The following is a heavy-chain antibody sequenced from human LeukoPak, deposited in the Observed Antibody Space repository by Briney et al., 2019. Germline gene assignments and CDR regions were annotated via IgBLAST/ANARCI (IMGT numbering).Heavy chain of an antibody. CDR3: ATAGGPDIVVVPAAIRAFDI. Sequence: ASVRVSCKASGGTFSSYAISWVRQAPGQGREWMGGFDPEDGETIYAQKFQGRVTMTEDTSTDTAYMELSSLRSEDTAVYYCATAGGPDIVVVPAAIRAFDIWGQGTMVTVSP. D-gene: IGHD2-2*02. V-gene: IGHV1-24*01. J-gene: IGHJ3*02. CDR1: GGTFSSYA. CDR2: FDPEDGET.